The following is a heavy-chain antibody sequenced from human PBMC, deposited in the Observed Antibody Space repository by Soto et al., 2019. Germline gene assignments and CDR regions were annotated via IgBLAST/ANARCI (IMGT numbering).Heavy chain of an antibody. CDR1: GYTFTSYG. D-gene: IGHD2-8*01. Sequence: ASVKGSCKASGYTFTSYGISWVRQAPGQGLEWMGWISAYNGNTNYAQKLQGRVTMTTDTSTSTAYMELRSLRSDDTAVYYCARFLYCTNGVCSNFDYWGQGTLVTVSS. CDR2: ISAYNGNT. V-gene: IGHV1-18*01. CDR3: ARFLYCTNGVCSNFDY. J-gene: IGHJ4*02.